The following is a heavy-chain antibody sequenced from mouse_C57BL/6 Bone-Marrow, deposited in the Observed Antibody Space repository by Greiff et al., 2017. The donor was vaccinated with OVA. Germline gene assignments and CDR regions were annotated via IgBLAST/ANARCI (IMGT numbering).Heavy chain of an antibody. CDR2: IYPGSGST. Sequence: QVQLQQPGAELVKPGASVKMSCKASGYTFTSYWITWVKQRPGQGLEWIGDIYPGSGSTNYNEKFKCKATLTVDTSSSPAYMQLSSLTSVDSAVYYCARRCTVWGDDWGQGTTLTVSS. V-gene: IGHV1-55*01. CDR3: ARRCTVWGDD. D-gene: IGHD1-1*01. CDR1: GYTFTSYW. J-gene: IGHJ2*01.